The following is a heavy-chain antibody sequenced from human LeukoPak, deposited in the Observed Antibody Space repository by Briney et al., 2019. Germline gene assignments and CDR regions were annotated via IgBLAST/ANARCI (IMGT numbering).Heavy chain of an antibody. Sequence: HPGGSLRLSCAASGFTFSSYSMNWVRQAPGKGLEWVSSISSSSSYIYYADSVKGRFTISRDNAKNSLYLQMNSLRAEDTAVYYCARDVHEIVGATSEHWGQGTLVTVSS. CDR3: ARDVHEIVGATSEH. CDR2: ISSSSSYI. CDR1: GFTFSSYS. V-gene: IGHV3-21*01. J-gene: IGHJ1*01. D-gene: IGHD1-26*01.